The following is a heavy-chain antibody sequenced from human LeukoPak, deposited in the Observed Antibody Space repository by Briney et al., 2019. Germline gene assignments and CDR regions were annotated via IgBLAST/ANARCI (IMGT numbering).Heavy chain of an antibody. J-gene: IGHJ5*02. CDR1: GYTFTSYG. D-gene: IGHD3-3*02. CDR2: TSAYNGNT. CDR3: ARDNPPFLEWSAFDP. V-gene: IGHV1-18*01. Sequence: ASVKVSCKASGYTFTSYGISWVRQAPGQGLEWMGWTSAYNGNTNCAQKLQGRVTMTTDTSTSTAYMELRSLRSDDTAVYYCARDNPPFLEWSAFDPWGQGTLVTVSS.